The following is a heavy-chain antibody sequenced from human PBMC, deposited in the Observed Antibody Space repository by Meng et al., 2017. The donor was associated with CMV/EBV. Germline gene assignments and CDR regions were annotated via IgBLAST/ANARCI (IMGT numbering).Heavy chain of an antibody. J-gene: IGHJ6*02. V-gene: IGHV1-46*01. Sequence: ASLQVSCKASGYTFTSDYMHWVRQAPGQGLEWMGIINPSGGSTSYAQKFQGRVTMTRDTTTSTAYMELSSLRSEDTAVYYCAREKANIEDYGDPYYYYGMDVWGQGTTVTVSS. CDR2: INPSGGST. CDR3: AREKANIEDYGDPYYYYGMDV. CDR1: GYTFTSDY. D-gene: IGHD4-17*01.